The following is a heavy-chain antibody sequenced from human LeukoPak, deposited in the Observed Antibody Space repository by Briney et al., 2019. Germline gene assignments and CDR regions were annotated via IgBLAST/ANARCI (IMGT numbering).Heavy chain of an antibody. D-gene: IGHD2-15*01. CDR2: IKQDGSEK. CDR1: RFTFSNYW. Sequence: GGSLRLSCAASRFTFSNYWMSWVRQAPGKGLEWVANIKQDGSEKYYVDSAKGRFTISRDNAKNSLYLQMSSLRAEDTAVYYCARDSFPSDYSSGGSCFWDYWGQGTLVTVSS. CDR3: ARDSFPSDYSSGGSCFWDY. V-gene: IGHV3-7*01. J-gene: IGHJ4*02.